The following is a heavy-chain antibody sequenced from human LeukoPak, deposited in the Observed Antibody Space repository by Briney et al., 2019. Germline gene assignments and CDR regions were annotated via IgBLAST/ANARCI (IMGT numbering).Heavy chain of an antibody. D-gene: IGHD3-16*01. J-gene: IGHJ6*02. CDR1: GYTFTDYY. Sequence: GASVKVSCKASGYTFTDYYVLWARQAPGQGLEWMGWINPNSGGTKYAQKFQGRVTMTRDTSITTAYMELSRLRSDDMAVYYCALWDYYAMDVWGQGTTVTVSS. V-gene: IGHV1-2*02. CDR3: ALWDYYAMDV. CDR2: INPNSGGT.